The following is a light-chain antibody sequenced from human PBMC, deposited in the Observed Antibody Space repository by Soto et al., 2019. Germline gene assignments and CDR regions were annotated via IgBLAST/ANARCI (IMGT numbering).Light chain of an antibody. V-gene: IGKV3-20*01. CDR1: QSVSSY. Sequence: EIVLTQSPATLSLSPVETASLSCRASQSVSSYLAWYQHKPGQAPRLLISGASSRAADIPDRFSGSGSGTDFTLTIARLEPEDFAVYYCQEYDGAPITFGLGTRLEIK. CDR3: QEYDGAPIT. CDR2: GAS. J-gene: IGKJ5*01.